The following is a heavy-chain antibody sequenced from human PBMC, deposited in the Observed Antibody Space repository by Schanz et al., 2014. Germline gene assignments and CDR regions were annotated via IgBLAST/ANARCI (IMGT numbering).Heavy chain of an antibody. D-gene: IGHD2-2*01. Sequence: QVQLVESGGGVVQPGRSLRLSCAASGFTFSSYGMHWVRQAPGKGLEWVAAMSYDGSIKYYGDSVKGRFTISRDTSKNTLYLHMNTLRSEDTAVYYCAKDSTRIDIVLVPTAIDYWGQGTLVTVSS. CDR1: GFTFSSYG. V-gene: IGHV3-30*18. J-gene: IGHJ4*02. CDR3: AKDSTRIDIVLVPTAIDY. CDR2: MSYDGSIK.